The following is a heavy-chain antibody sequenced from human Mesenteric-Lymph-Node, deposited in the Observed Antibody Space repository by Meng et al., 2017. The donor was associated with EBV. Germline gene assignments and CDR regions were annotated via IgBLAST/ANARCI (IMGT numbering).Heavy chain of an antibody. CDR2: INTNTGNP. V-gene: IGHV7-4-1*02. D-gene: IGHD1-26*01. Sequence: QVQLVQSGSEFKKPGAALKVSCTASGYTFTSSPMNWVRQAPGQGIEWMGGINTNTGNPTYAQGFTGRFVFSLDSSVSTAYLQISSLKAEDTAVYYCARKVGISSAKWYFDVWGRDTLVTVSS. J-gene: IGHJ2*01. CDR1: GYTFTSSP. CDR3: ARKVGISSAKWYFDV.